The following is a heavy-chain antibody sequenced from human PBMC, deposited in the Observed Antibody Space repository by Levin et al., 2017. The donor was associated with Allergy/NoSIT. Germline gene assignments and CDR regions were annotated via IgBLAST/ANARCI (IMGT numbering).Heavy chain of an antibody. V-gene: IGHV4-30-4*01. CDR1: GGSISSGDYY. J-gene: IGHJ5*02. Sequence: SQTLSLTCTVSGGSISSGDYYWSWIRQPPGKGLEWIGYIYYSGSTYYNPSLKSRVTISVDTSKNQFSLKLSSVTAADTAVYYCARVRIYGSGSYELYNWFDPWGQGTLVTVSS. CDR3: ARVRIYGSGSYELYNWFDP. CDR2: IYYSGST. D-gene: IGHD3-10*01.